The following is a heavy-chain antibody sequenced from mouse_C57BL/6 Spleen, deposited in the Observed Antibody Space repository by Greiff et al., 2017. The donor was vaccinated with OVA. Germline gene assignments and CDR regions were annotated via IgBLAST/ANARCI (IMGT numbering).Heavy chain of an antibody. V-gene: IGHV1-39*01. CDR1: GYSFTDYN. Sequence: VQLQQSGPELVKPGASVKISCKASGYSFTDYNMNWVKQSNGKSLEWIGVINPNYGTTSYNQKFKGKATLTVDQSSSTAYMQLNSLTSEDSAYYYGARGALITTVVDYFDYWGQGTTLTVSS. D-gene: IGHD1-1*01. CDR2: INPNYGTT. CDR3: ARGALITTVVDYFDY. J-gene: IGHJ2*01.